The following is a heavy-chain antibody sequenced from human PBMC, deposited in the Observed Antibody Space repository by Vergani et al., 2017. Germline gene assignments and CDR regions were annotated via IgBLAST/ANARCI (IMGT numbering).Heavy chain of an antibody. CDR1: GNSFNTYS. CDR3: ARVGAPLMHPGSGWSF. D-gene: IGHD6-19*01. V-gene: IGHV1-69*13. Sequence: QVQLVQSGTEVKKPGSSVKVSCKAPGNSFNTYSFSWVRQVPGQGLEWMGRIIPISGTTNYTQNFQGRVSITADESTSTAYMELSGLRSEDTAVYYCARVGAPLMHPGSGWSFWGQGTLVTVSS. J-gene: IGHJ4*02. CDR2: IIPISGTT.